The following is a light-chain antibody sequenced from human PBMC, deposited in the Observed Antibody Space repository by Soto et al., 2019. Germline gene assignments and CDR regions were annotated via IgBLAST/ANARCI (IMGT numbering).Light chain of an antibody. CDR3: QSYDSSLSDVV. Sequence: QLVLTQPPSVSGAPGQRVTISCTGSSSNIGAGYDVHWYQQLPGTAPKLLIYGNSNRPSGVPDRFSGSKSGTSASLAITGLQAEDEADYSCQSYDSSLSDVVFGGGTQLTVL. CDR1: SSNIGAGYD. V-gene: IGLV1-40*01. CDR2: GNS. J-gene: IGLJ2*01.